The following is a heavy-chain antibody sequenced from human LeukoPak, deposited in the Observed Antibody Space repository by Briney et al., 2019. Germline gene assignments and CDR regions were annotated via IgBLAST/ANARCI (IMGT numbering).Heavy chain of an antibody. V-gene: IGHV5-51*01. D-gene: IGHD3-9*01. CDR3: ARLLKYYDILTGYHNIFDY. CDR1: GYSFTNYW. CDR2: IYPGDSDT. Sequence: GESLKISCKGSGYSFTNYWIGWVRQMPGKGLEWMGIIYPGDSDTRYSPSFQGQVTFSADKSISTAYLQWSSLKASDTAMYYCARLLKYYDILTGYHNIFDYWGQGTLVTVSS. J-gene: IGHJ4*02.